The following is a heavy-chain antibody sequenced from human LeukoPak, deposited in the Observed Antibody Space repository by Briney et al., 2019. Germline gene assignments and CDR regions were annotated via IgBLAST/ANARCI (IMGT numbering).Heavy chain of an antibody. CDR3: VRQAGVS. CDR1: GFSISNYW. Sequence: PGGSLRLSCAVSGFSISNYWMTWVRQAPGKGLEWVANIKGDGSERYYVDSVKGRFTISRDNAKNSLYLQMNSLRAEDTAVYYCVRQAGVSWGLGTLVTVSS. J-gene: IGHJ5*02. D-gene: IGHD6-19*01. CDR2: IKGDGSER. V-gene: IGHV3-7*01.